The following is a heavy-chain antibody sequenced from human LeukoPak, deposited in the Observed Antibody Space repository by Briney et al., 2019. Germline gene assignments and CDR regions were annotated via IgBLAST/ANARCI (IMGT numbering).Heavy chain of an antibody. CDR1: GGSISSGGYS. CDR3: ARRSSGWSHFDY. Sequence: SQTLSLTCAVSGGSISSGGYSWSWIRQPPGKGLEWIGYIYHSGSTYYNPSLKSRVTISVDRSKNQFSLKLSSVTAADTAVYYCARRSSGWSHFDYWGQGTLVTVSS. J-gene: IGHJ4*02. CDR2: IYHSGST. V-gene: IGHV4-30-2*01. D-gene: IGHD6-19*01.